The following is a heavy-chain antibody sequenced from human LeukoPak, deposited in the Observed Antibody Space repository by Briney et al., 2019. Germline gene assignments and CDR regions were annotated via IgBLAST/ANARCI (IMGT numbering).Heavy chain of an antibody. CDR1: GYTLTELS. J-gene: IGHJ4*02. D-gene: IGHD3-10*01. CDR2: FDPEDGET. CDR3: ATGPQDGFGPTDY. V-gene: IGHV1-24*01. Sequence: ASVKVSCKVSGYTLTELSMHWVRQAPGKGLEWMGGFDPEDGETICAQKFQGRVTMTEDTSTDTAYMELSSLRSEDTAVYYCATGPQDGFGPTDYWGQGTLVTVSS.